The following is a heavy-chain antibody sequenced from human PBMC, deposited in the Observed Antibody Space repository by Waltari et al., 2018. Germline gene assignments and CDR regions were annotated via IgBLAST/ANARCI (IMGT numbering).Heavy chain of an antibody. CDR2: ISSSSSYI. CDR3: AREGVTNAFDI. Sequence: EVQLVESGGGLVKPGGSLRLSCAASGFTFSSYSMNWVRQAPGKGVEWVSSISSSSSYIYYADSVKGRFTISRDNAKNSLYLQMNSLRAEDTAVYYCAREGVTNAFDIWGQGTMVTVSS. V-gene: IGHV3-21*01. D-gene: IGHD3-3*01. CDR1: GFTFSSYS. J-gene: IGHJ3*02.